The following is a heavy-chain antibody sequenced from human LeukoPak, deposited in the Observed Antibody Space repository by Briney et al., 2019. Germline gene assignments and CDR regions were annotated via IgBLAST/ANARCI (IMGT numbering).Heavy chain of an antibody. CDR3: ARDRCRGGSCAFDY. V-gene: IGHV1-18*01. D-gene: IGHD2-15*01. J-gene: IGHJ4*02. CDR1: GYTFTSYG. Sequence: ASVKVSCNASGYTFTSYGINWVRQAPGQGPGWKGWISADNGNTNYAQKLQGRVTMTTDTSTSTAYMELRSLRSDDTAVYYCARDRCRGGSCAFDYWGQGTLVTVSS. CDR2: ISADNGNT.